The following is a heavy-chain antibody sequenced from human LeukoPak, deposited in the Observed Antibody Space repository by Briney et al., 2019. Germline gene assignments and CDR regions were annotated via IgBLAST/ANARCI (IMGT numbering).Heavy chain of an antibody. V-gene: IGHV4-4*07. Sequence: SETLSLTCTVSGGSISSYYWSWIRQPAGKGLEWIGRIYTSGSTNYNPSLKSRVTISVDTSKNQFSLKLSSVTAADTAVYYCAREGRQTLGYYYYMDVWGKGTTVTVSS. D-gene: IGHD3-10*01. CDR3: AREGRQTLGYYYYMDV. CDR2: IYTSGST. CDR1: GGSISSYY. J-gene: IGHJ6*03.